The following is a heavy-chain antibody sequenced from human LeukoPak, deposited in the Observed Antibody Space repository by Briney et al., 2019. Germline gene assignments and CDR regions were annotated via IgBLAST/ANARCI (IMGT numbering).Heavy chain of an antibody. CDR1: GFTFDDYA. Sequence: GGSLRLSCTASGFTFDDYARHWVRQAPGKGLEWVSGISWNSGSIGYADSVKGRFTTSRDNAKNSLYLQMNSLRAEDTALYYCAKVRYSSGSGGFAGPFDYWGQGTLVTVSS. J-gene: IGHJ4*02. V-gene: IGHV3-9*01. D-gene: IGHD6-19*01. CDR3: AKVRYSSGSGGFAGPFDY. CDR2: ISWNSGSI.